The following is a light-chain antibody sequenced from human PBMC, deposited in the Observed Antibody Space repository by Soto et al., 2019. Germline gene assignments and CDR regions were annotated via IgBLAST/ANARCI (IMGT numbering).Light chain of an antibody. CDR3: GSWDSSLSAYV. V-gene: IGLV1-51*01. J-gene: IGLJ1*01. CDR1: SANIGGNS. Sequence: CVRTQPHSVSAAPGHKVTISCSGSSANIGGNSVSWYQQLPGTAPKLLIYDDNKRPSGIPDRFSGSKSGTSATLGITGFQTGDEADYYCGSWDSSLSAYVFGTGTKVTVL. CDR2: DDN.